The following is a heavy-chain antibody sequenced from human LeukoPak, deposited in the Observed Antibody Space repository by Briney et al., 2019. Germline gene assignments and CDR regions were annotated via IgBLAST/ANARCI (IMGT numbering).Heavy chain of an antibody. CDR3: ARVNYDSSALYYAGGYYFDY. V-gene: IGHV1-69*05. CDR2: IIPIFGTA. CDR1: GGTFSRYA. D-gene: IGHD3-22*01. J-gene: IGHJ4*02. Sequence: SSVKVSCKASGGTFSRYAISWVRQAPGQGLEWMGGIIPIFGTANYAQKFQGRVTITTDESTSTAYMELRSLRSDDTAVYYCARVNYDSSALYYAGGYYFDYWGQGTLVTVSS.